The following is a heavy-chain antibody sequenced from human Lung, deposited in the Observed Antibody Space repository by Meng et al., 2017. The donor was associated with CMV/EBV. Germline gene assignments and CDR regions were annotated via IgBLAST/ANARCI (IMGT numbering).Heavy chain of an antibody. CDR3: ARDDCRGGYCSSTSYYYGMDV. Sequence: GEXXKISCAASGFTFSTYSMNCVRQAPGKGLEWVSSITSSSSYNYYADSVTGRFTISRDNTKNSLYLQMNSLRAEDTAVYFCARDDCRGGYCSSTSYYYGMDVWXQGTTVTVSS. J-gene: IGHJ6*02. CDR2: ITSSSSYN. D-gene: IGHD2-2*01. CDR1: GFTFSTYS. V-gene: IGHV3-21*01.